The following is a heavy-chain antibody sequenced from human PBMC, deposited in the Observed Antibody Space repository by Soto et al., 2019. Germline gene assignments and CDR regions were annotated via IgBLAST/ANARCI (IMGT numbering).Heavy chain of an antibody. CDR2: ISYDGSNK. CDR1: GFTFSSYG. D-gene: IGHD3-16*02. J-gene: IGHJ4*02. CDR3: AKDIMITFGGVIAPDY. V-gene: IGHV3-30*18. Sequence: QVQLVESGGGVVQPGRSLRLSCAASGFTFSSYGMHWVRQAPGKGLEGVAVISYDGSNKYYADAVKGRFTISRDNSKNPLYLQMNSLRAEDTAVYYCAKDIMITFGGVIAPDYWGQGPLVTVSS.